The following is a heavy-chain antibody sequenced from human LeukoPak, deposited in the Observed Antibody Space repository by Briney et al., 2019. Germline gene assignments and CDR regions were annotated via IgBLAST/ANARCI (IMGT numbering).Heavy chain of an antibody. CDR1: GFTFSNAW. CDR2: IKSKTDGGTT. J-gene: IGHJ4*02. Sequence: PGGSLRLSCAASGFTFSNAWMSWVRRAPGKGLEWVGRIKSKTDGGTTDYAAPVKGRFTISRDDSKNTLYLQMNSLKTEDTAVYYCTTPRLYCSSTSCYPVDYWGQGTLVTVSS. D-gene: IGHD2-2*01. V-gene: IGHV3-15*01. CDR3: TTPRLYCSSTSCYPVDY.